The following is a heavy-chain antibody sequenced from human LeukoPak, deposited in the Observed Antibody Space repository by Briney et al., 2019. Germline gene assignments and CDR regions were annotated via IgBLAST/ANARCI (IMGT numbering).Heavy chain of an antibody. CDR3: AKVNYYPPYF. CDR1: MFTFSTYS. V-gene: IGHV3-23*01. D-gene: IGHD3-22*01. J-gene: IGHJ4*02. Sequence: PRGTLRLSCAASMFTFSTYSMSWVRQAPRKGLGWVSTIDVTTGISYYADSVKGRFTISRDNFQNTLFLQLNTLRVDDTAVYYCAKVNYYPPYFWGQGTLVTVSS. CDR2: IDVTTGIS.